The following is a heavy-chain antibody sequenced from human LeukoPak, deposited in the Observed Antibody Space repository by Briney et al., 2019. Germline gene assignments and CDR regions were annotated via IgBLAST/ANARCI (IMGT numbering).Heavy chain of an antibody. J-gene: IGHJ3*02. Sequence: PGGSLRLSCAASGFTFSDYYMNWVRQAPGKGLEWVSYINSSSSYTNYADSVKGRFTISRDNAKNSLYLQMNGLRAEDTAVYYCGRGYCGSTSCYVFAFDIWGGGAMVGVCS. CDR3: GRGYCGSTSCYVFAFDI. CDR2: INSSSSYT. V-gene: IGHV3-11*06. CDR1: GFTFSDYY. D-gene: IGHD2-2*01.